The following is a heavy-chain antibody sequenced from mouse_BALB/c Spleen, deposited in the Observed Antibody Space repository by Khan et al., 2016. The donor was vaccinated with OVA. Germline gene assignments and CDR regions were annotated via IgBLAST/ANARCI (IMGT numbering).Heavy chain of an antibody. CDR3: TRHGYVAWFTY. V-gene: IGHV1S135*01. D-gene: IGHD2-2*01. J-gene: IGHJ3*01. CDR1: GYSFTSYY. CDR2: IDPFSGDT. Sequence: EVELVESGPELMKPGASVKISCKASGYSFTSYYIHWVMESHGKSLEWIGYIDPFSGDTTYNQKFKGKATLTVDKSSSTAYILLSNLTSEDSAVYYCTRHGYVAWFTYWGQGTLGTVSA.